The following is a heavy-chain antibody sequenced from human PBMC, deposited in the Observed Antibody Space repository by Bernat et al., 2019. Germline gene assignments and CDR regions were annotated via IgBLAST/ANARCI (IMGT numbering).Heavy chain of an antibody. J-gene: IGHJ4*02. V-gene: IGHV4-34*01. CDR2: INHSGST. D-gene: IGHD6-13*01. CDR3: AREGGVAAGTK. Sequence: QVQLQQWGAGLLKPSETLSLTCAVYGGSFSGYYWSWIRQPPGKGLEWIGEINHSGSTNYNPSLKSRVTISVDTAKNQFSRKRSFGTAGDTAGYYWAREGGVAAGTKWGQGTLVTVSS. CDR1: GGSFSGYY.